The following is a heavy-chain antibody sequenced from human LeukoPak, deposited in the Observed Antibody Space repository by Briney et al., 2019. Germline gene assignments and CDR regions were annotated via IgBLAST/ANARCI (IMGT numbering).Heavy chain of an antibody. CDR1: GFTFSSYS. CDR3: ARERVGATGWFDP. Sequence: GGSLRLSCAASGFTFSSYSMNWVRQAPGKGLEWVSSISSSSSYIYYADSVKGRFTISRDNAKNSLYLQMNSLRAEDTAVYYCARERVGATGWFDPWGQGTLVTVSS. J-gene: IGHJ5*02. D-gene: IGHD1-26*01. CDR2: ISSSSSYI. V-gene: IGHV3-21*01.